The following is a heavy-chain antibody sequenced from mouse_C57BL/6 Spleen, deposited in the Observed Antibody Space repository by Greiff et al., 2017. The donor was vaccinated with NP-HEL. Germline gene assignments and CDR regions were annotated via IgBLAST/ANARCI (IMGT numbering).Heavy chain of an antibody. Sequence: VQLQQSGAELVKPGASVKMSCKASGYTFTTYPIEWMKQNHGKSLEWIGNFHPYNDDTKYNEKFKGKATLTVEKSSSTFYLELSRLTSDDSAVYYCARRGGIYYDYDWFAYWGQGTLVTVSA. CDR3: ARRGGIYYDYDWFAY. V-gene: IGHV1-47*01. CDR1: GYTFTTYP. D-gene: IGHD2-4*01. CDR2: FHPYNDDT. J-gene: IGHJ3*01.